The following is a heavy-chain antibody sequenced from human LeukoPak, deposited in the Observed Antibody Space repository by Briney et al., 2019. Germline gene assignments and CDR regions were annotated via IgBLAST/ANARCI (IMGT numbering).Heavy chain of an antibody. V-gene: IGHV4-59*11. CDR1: GGSLSGHY. Sequence: PSETLSLTCTVSGGSLSGHYWSWIRQPPGKRLEWIGYVSYTGRTKYNPSLQSRVTISIDTSKSQFSLNLTSVTSADTAVYSCARLLDNDISGDPDTFDVWGQGTTVIVSS. CDR2: VSYTGRT. CDR3: ARLLDNDISGDPDTFDV. D-gene: IGHD3-22*01. J-gene: IGHJ3*01.